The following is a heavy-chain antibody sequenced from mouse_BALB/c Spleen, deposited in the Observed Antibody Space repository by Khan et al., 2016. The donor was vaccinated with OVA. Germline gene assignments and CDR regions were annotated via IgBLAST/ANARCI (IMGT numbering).Heavy chain of an antibody. CDR1: GYTFTSYY. D-gene: IGHD2-1*01. CDR2: INPSNGGT. J-gene: IGHJ3*01. Sequence: QVQLQQPGAELVKPGSSLKISCKASGYTFTSYYMYWVKQRPGQGLEWIGGINPSNGGTHFTEKFKSKATLTVDKSSSTAYMQLSSLTSKDSAVYYCARSGYGNPFAYWGQGTLVTVSA. V-gene: IGHV1S81*02. CDR3: ARSGYGNPFAY.